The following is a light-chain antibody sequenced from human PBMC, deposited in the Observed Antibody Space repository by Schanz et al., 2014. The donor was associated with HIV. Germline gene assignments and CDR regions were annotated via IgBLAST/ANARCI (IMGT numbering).Light chain of an antibody. V-gene: IGKV3-20*01. CDR3: QQYGSSRT. CDR1: QSVSSN. J-gene: IGKJ1*01. CDR2: GAS. Sequence: EIVLTQSPDALSVSPGERATLSCRASQSVSSNLAWYQQKPGQAPRLLIYGASSRATGIPDRFSGSGSGTDFTLTISRLEPEDFAVYYCQQYGSSRTFGQGTKVEIK.